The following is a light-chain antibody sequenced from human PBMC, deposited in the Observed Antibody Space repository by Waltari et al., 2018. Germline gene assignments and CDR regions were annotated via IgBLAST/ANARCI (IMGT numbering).Light chain of an antibody. V-gene: IGKV4-1*01. Sequence: DIVMTQSPDSLAVSLGERATINCKSSQRVLYSSNNKNYLTWYQKKPGQPPKLPIYWASTRESGVPDRFSGSGSGTDFTLTISSLQAEDVAVYYCQQYYNTPFTFGPGTKVDVK. J-gene: IGKJ3*01. CDR3: QQYYNTPFT. CDR1: QRVLYSSNNKNY. CDR2: WAS.